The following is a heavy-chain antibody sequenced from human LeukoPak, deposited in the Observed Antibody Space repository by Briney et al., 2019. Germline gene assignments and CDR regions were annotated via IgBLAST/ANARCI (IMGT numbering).Heavy chain of an antibody. D-gene: IGHD1-26*01. V-gene: IGHV3-7*01. CDR2: MNQDGSEK. CDR3: ARGGELLRPADY. Sequence: QPGGSLRPSCAASGFTFSSYWMSWVRQAPGKGLEWVANMNQDGSEKYYVDSVKGRFTISRDNAKNSLYLQMNNLRAEDTAVYYCARGGELLRPADYWGQGALVTVSS. CDR1: GFTFSSYW. J-gene: IGHJ4*02.